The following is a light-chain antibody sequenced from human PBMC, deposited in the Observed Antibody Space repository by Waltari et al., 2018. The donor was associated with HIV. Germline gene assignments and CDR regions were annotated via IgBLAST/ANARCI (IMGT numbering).Light chain of an antibody. CDR2: RNN. CDR1: SSTIGSNY. J-gene: IGLJ3*02. Sequence: QSVLTQPPSASGTPGQRVTISCSRSSSTIGSNYVYWYQQLPGTTPKLLISRNNQRPSGVPDRFSGSKSGTSASLAISGLRSEDEADYYCAAWDDSLSRWVFGGGTKLTVL. CDR3: AAWDDSLSRWV. V-gene: IGLV1-47*01.